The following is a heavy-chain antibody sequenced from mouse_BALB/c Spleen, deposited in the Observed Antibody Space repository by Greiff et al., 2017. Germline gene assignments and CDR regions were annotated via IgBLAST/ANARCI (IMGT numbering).Heavy chain of an antibody. J-gene: IGHJ4*01. V-gene: IGHV1-7*01. CDR1: GYTFTSYW. D-gene: IGHD2-4*01. Sequence: QVQLQQSGAELAKPGASVKMSCKASGYTFTSYWMHWVKQRPGQGLEWIGYINPSTGYTEYNQKFKDKATLTADKSSSTAYMQLRSLTSEDSAVYYCARAMITTNYAMDYWGQGTSVTVSS. CDR2: INPSTGYT. CDR3: ARAMITTNYAMDY.